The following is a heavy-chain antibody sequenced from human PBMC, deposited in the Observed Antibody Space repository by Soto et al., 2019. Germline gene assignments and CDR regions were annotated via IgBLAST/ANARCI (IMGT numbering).Heavy chain of an antibody. CDR1: GFTFSSYA. V-gene: IGHV3-30-3*01. CDR3: ARDTHHPGYSYGCFGQYYYYGMDV. Sequence: GGSLRLSCAASGFTFSSYAMHWVRQAPGKGLEWVAVISYDGSNKYYADSVKGRFTISRDNSKNTLYLQMNSLRAEDTAVYYCARDTHHPGYSYGCFGQYYYYGMDVWGQGTTVTVSS. D-gene: IGHD5-18*01. J-gene: IGHJ6*02. CDR2: ISYDGSNK.